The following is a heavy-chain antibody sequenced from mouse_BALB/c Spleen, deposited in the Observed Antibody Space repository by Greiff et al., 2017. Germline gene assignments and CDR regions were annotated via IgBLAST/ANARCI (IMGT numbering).Heavy chain of an antibody. J-gene: IGHJ3*01. V-gene: IGHV14-1*02. CDR1: GFNIKDYY. Sequence: EVQLQQSGAELVRPGALVKLSCKASGFNIKDYYMHWVKQRPEQGLEWIGWIDPENGNTIYDPKFQGKASITADTSSNTAYPQLSSLTSEDTAVYYCAREGRGTWFAYWGQGTLVTVSA. D-gene: IGHD3-3*01. CDR3: AREGRGTWFAY. CDR2: IDPENGNT.